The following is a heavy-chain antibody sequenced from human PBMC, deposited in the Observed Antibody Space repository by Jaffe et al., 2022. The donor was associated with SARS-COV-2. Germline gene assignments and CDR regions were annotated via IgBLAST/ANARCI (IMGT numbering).Heavy chain of an antibody. J-gene: IGHJ5*02. V-gene: IGHV1-3*01. CDR2: INAGNGNT. Sequence: QVQLVQSGAEVKKPGASVKVSCKASGYTFTSYAMHWVRQAPGQRLEWMGWINAGNGNTKYSQKFQGRVTITRDTSASTAYMELSSLRSEDTAVYYCARDLGSEQWLVENWFDPWGQGTLVTVSS. CDR1: GYTFTSYA. CDR3: ARDLGSEQWLVENWFDP. D-gene: IGHD6-19*01.